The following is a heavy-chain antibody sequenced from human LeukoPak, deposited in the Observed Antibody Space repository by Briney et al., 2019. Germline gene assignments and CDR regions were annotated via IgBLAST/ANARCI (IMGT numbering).Heavy chain of an antibody. Sequence: PGGSLRLSCAASGFTFSSYGMHWVRQAPGKGLEWVAFIRYDGSNKYYADSVKGRFTISRDNSKNTLYLQMNSLRAEDTAVYYCAKDLTQMTTVTPDAFDIWGQGTMVTVSS. CDR2: IRYDGSNK. J-gene: IGHJ3*02. CDR1: GFTFSSYG. V-gene: IGHV3-30*02. CDR3: AKDLTQMTTVTPDAFDI. D-gene: IGHD4-17*01.